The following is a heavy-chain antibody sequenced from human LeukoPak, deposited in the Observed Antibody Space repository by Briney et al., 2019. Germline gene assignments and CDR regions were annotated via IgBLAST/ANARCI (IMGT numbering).Heavy chain of an antibody. J-gene: IGHJ3*02. V-gene: IGHV1-18*04. CDR1: GYTFTSYG. CDR2: ISAYNGNT. CDR3: ARVDCSSTSCYAYDAFDI. D-gene: IGHD2-2*01. Sequence: ASVKVSCKASGYTFTSYGISWVRQAPGQGLEWMGWISAYNGNTNYAQKLQGRVTKTTDTSTSTAYMELRSLRSDDTAVYYCARVDCSSTSCYAYDAFDIWGQGTMVTVSS.